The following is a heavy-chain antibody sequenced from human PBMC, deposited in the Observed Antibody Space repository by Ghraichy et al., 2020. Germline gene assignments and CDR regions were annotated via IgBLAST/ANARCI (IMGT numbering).Heavy chain of an antibody. CDR2: INHSGST. V-gene: IGHV4-34*01. CDR3: ARAVAGLGYYYGMDV. Sequence: SETLSLTCAVYGGSFSGYYWSWIRQPPGKGLEWIGEINHSGSTNYNPSLKSRVTISVDTSKNQFSLKLSSVTAADTAVYYCARAVAGLGYYYGMDVWGQGTTVTVSS. CDR1: GGSFSGYY. D-gene: IGHD6-19*01. J-gene: IGHJ6*02.